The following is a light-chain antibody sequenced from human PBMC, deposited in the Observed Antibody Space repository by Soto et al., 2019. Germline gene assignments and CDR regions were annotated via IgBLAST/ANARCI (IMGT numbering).Light chain of an antibody. J-gene: IGKJ3*01. CDR3: QQRTRWPT. CDR1: QSVSSF. CDR2: DAS. Sequence: EVVLTQSPDTLSLSPGERATLSCRASQSVSSFLAWYQQKPGQAPRLLIYDASNRATGVPARFSGSGSGTDFTLTINSLEPEDFAVYFCQQRTRWPTFGPGTKVDIK. V-gene: IGKV3-11*01.